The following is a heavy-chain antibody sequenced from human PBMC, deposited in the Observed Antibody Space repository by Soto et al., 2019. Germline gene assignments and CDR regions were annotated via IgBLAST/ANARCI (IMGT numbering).Heavy chain of an antibody. V-gene: IGHV1-69*06. CDR1: GGTFCSYA. D-gene: IGHD6-19*01. CDR3: ARGEVAGNDLFYYGMDV. CDR2: IIPIFGTA. J-gene: IGHJ6*02. Sequence: SVKVSCKASGGTFCSYAISWVRQAPGQGLEWMGGIIPIFGTANYAQKFQGRVTITADKSTSTAYMELSSLRSEDTAVYYCARGEVAGNDLFYYGMDVWGQGTTVTVSS.